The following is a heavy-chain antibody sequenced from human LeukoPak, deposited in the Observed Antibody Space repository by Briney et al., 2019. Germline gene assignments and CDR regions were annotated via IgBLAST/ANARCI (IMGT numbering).Heavy chain of an antibody. CDR1: GFTFSSYS. D-gene: IGHD4-23*01. CDR2: ISSSSSYI. Sequence: GGSLRLSCAASGFTFSSYSMNWVRQAPGKGLEWVSSISSSSSYIYYADSVKGRFTISRDNSKNTLYLQMNSLRAEDTAVYYCANHYGGNGDDAFDIWGQGTMVTVAS. V-gene: IGHV3-21*04. CDR3: ANHYGGNGDDAFDI. J-gene: IGHJ3*02.